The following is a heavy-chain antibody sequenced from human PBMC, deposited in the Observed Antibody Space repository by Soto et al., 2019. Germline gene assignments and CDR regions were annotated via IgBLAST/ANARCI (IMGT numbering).Heavy chain of an antibody. CDR1: GFTFSSFA. Sequence: EVQLLESGGGLVQPGXXLRLXCAASGFTFSSFAMSWVRQAPGKGLEXVSAISGSGDSTNYADSVKGRFTIXXXXXXXXXXXXXXXXXXEDTAVYYCAKLPLYGSSSHPLDYWGQGTLVTVSS. D-gene: IGHD6-6*01. CDR3: AKLPLYGSSSHPLDY. CDR2: ISGSGDST. V-gene: IGHV3-23*01. J-gene: IGHJ4*02.